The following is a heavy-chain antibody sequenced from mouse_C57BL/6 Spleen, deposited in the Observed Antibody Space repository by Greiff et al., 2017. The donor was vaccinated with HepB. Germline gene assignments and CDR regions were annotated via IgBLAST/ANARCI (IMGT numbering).Heavy chain of an antibody. J-gene: IGHJ4*01. D-gene: IGHD2-1*01. CDR3: ARDGNPYYAMDY. CDR1: GFTFSSYG. Sequence: EVQGVESGGDLVKPGGSLKLSCAASGFTFSSYGMSWVRQTPDKRLEWVATISSGGSYTYYPDSVKGRFTISRDNAKNTLYLQMSSLKSEDTAMYYCARDGNPYYAMDYWGQGTSVTVSS. V-gene: IGHV5-6*01. CDR2: ISSGGSYT.